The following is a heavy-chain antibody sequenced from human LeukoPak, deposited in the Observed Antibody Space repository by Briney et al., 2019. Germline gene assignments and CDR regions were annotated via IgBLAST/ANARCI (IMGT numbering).Heavy chain of an antibody. D-gene: IGHD5-12*01. J-gene: IGHJ4*02. CDR3: ARLRGYFDY. V-gene: IGHV4-59*01. CDR2: IHYSGST. CDR1: GGSISSYY. Sequence: NPSETLSLTCTVSGGSISSYYWSWIRQPPGKGLEWIGYIHYSGSTNYNPSLKSRVTISVDTSKNQFSLKLSSVTAADTAVYYCARLRGYFDYWGQGTLVTVSS.